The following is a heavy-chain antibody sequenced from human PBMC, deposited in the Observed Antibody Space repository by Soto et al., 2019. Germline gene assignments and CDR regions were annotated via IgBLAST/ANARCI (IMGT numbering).Heavy chain of an antibody. CDR1: GFVVSRNY. CDR3: ARSPYCGTECNSGHLDF. Sequence: GGSLRLSCATSGFVVSRNYMHWVRQAPGKGLEWVSVMYSDGKTYYAESVKGRFTISRDNSKSTVFLHMKSLRAEDTAVYYCARSPYCGTECNSGHLDFWGQGSLVTVSS. D-gene: IGHD2-21*01. J-gene: IGHJ4*02. V-gene: IGHV3-53*01. CDR2: MYSDGKT.